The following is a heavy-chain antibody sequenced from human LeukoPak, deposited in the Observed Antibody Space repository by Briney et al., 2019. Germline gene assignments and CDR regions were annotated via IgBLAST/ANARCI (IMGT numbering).Heavy chain of an antibody. CDR2: ILHSGNT. D-gene: IGHD5-18*01. CDR3: ARLYGNNYVAY. CDR1: GYSISSGFY. V-gene: IGHV4-38-2*01. Sequence: PSETLSLTCAVSGYSISSGFYWGWIRQPPGKGLEWIGSILHSGNTYYNPSLKSRVTISVDTSKNQFSLKLSSVTAADTAVYYCARLYGNNYVAYWGQGTLVTVSS. J-gene: IGHJ4*02.